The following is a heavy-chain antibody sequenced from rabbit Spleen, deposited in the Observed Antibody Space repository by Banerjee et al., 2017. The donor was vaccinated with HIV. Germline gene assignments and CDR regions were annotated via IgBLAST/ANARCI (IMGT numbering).Heavy chain of an antibody. J-gene: IGHJ4*01. CDR3: ARDLVGVIGWNFNL. CDR2: INTATGKA. D-gene: IGHD1-1*01. Sequence: QQQLEESGGGLVKPGGTLTLTCKASGFSFSDRDVMCWVRQAPGKGLEWIACINTATGKAVYASWAKGRFTISKTSSNTVTLQMTSLTAADTATCFCARDLVGVIGWNFNLWGPGTLVTVS. CDR1: GFSFSDRDV. V-gene: IGHV1S45*01.